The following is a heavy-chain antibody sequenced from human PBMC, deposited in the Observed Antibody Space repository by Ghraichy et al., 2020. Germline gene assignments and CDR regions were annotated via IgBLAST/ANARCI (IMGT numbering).Heavy chain of an antibody. CDR2: ISGSGGST. CDR3: AKDRKNIVGATGAFDI. D-gene: IGHD1-26*01. J-gene: IGHJ3*02. CDR1: GFTFSSYA. Sequence: GGSLRLSCAASGFTFSSYAMSWVRQAPGKGLEWVSAISGSGGSTYYADSVKGRFTISRDNSKNTLYLQMNSLRAEDTAVYYCAKDRKNIVGATGAFDIWGQGTMVTVSS. V-gene: IGHV3-23*01.